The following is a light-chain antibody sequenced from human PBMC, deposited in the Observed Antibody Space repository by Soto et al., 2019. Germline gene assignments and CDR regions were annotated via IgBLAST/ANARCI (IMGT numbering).Light chain of an antibody. J-gene: IGKJ4*01. CDR2: GAS. V-gene: IGKV3-20*01. Sequence: EIVVTQSPGTLSMSPGERATLSCRASQSVSGSYLAWYQQKPGQAPRLLIYGASSRATGIPDWLSGSGSGTDFTLTISRLEPEDFAVYYCQQYGSSALTFGGGTKVEIK. CDR1: QSVSGSY. CDR3: QQYGSSALT.